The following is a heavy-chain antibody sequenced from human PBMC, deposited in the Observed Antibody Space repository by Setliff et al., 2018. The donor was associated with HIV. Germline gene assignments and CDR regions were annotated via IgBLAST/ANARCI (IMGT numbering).Heavy chain of an antibody. D-gene: IGHD5-18*01. CDR3: ARGGGPDTNFDL. V-gene: IGHV4-39*07. CDR2: VYYSGST. Sequence: ETLSLTCTVSGGSIRNGLYYWHWIRQPPGKGLEWIGSVYYSGSTYYKPSLKSRVTISVDTSKNQFSLRLSSVTAADRAVYYCARGGGPDTNFDLWSQGTLVTVSS. CDR1: GGSIRNGLYY. J-gene: IGHJ4*02.